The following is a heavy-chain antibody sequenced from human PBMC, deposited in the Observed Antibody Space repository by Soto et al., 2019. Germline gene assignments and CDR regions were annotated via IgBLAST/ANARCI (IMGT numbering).Heavy chain of an antibody. CDR2: ISPDNGNT. D-gene: IGHD5-12*01. J-gene: IGHJ6*02. Sequence: QVQLVQSGGEVKKPGASVKVSCKASGYTFTIYGINWVRQAPGQGLEWMGWISPDNGNTNYAQKLQGRVTMTTDTSTSTAYMALRSLRSDDTAVYYCARALGYSGYAGMDVWGQVTTVTVSS. CDR1: GYTFTIYG. V-gene: IGHV1-18*01. CDR3: ARALGYSGYAGMDV.